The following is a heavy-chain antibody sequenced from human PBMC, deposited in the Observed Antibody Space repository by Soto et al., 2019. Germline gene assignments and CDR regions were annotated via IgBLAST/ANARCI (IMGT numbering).Heavy chain of an antibody. Sequence: QLQESGPGLVKPSETLSLTCTVSGGSISSPNYYWVWIRQSPGTGLEWLGSIFYNGSPYYKAPFKSRVAISIATSKNQFSLRLTSVTGADTATYFCARHERPGITMRPNPYFGLDVWGRGTTVRVSS. CDR3: ARHERPGITMRPNPYFGLDV. V-gene: IGHV4-39*01. D-gene: IGHD3-22*01. J-gene: IGHJ6*02. CDR1: GGSISSPNYY. CDR2: IFYNGSP.